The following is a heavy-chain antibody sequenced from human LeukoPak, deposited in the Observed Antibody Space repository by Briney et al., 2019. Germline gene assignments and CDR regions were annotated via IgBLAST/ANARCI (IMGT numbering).Heavy chain of an antibody. D-gene: IGHD3-16*01. V-gene: IGHV3-30*18. CDR2: ISYDGSDI. J-gene: IGHJ4*02. CDR3: AKGLRGDLPTASDY. CDR1: GFTFSSYG. Sequence: GKTLRLSCAAPGFTFSSYGMHWVRQAPGKGLEWVGLISYDGSDIYYADSVKGRFTISRDNSKNTLYLQMNSLRDEDTAVYYCAKGLRGDLPTASDYWGQGTLVTVSS.